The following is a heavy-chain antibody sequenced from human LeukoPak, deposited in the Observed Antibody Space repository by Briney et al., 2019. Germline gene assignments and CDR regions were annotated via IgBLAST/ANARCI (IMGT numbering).Heavy chain of an antibody. CDR1: GFTFSSYS. CDR2: ISSSSSTI. Sequence: GGSLRLSCAASGFTFSSYSMNWVRQAPGKGLEWVSYISSSSSTIYYADSVEGRFTISRDNAANSLYLQMNSLRAEDTAVYYCARDYCRSTTCRLDYWGQGTLVTVSS. CDR3: ARDYCRSTTCRLDY. J-gene: IGHJ4*02. D-gene: IGHD2-2*01. V-gene: IGHV3-48*04.